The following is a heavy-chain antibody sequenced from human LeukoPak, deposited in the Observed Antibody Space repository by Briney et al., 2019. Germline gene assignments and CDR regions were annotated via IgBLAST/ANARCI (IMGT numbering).Heavy chain of an antibody. CDR2: INPNSGGT. J-gene: IGHJ6*03. D-gene: IGHD1-20*01. Sequence: ASVKVPCKASGYTFTGYYMHWVRQAPGQGLEWMGWINPNSGGTNYAQKFQGRVTMTRDTSISTAYMELSRLRSDDTAVYYCARSAGPPVDNWNADYYYYYMDVWGKGTTVTVSS. CDR3: ARSAGPPVDNWNADYYYYYMDV. V-gene: IGHV1-2*02. CDR1: GYTFTGYY.